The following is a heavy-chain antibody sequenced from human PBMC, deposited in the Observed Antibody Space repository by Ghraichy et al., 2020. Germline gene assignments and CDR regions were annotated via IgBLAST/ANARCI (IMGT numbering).Heavy chain of an antibody. CDR1: GGSISSGGYY. CDR2: IYYSGST. D-gene: IGHD1-7*01. CDR3: ARDRTGTTGLDYYYYGMDV. V-gene: IGHV4-31*03. J-gene: IGHJ6*02. Sequence: LSLTCTVSGGSISSGGYYWSWIRQHPGKGLEWIGYIYYSGSTYYNPSLKSRVTLSVDTSKNQFSLKLSSVTAADTAVYYCARDRTGTTGLDYYYYGMDVWGQGTTVTVS.